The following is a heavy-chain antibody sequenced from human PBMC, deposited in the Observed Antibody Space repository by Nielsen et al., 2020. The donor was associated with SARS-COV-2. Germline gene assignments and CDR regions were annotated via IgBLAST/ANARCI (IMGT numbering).Heavy chain of an antibody. CDR2: ISSSSSYI. CDR3: ARRGGWRDDY. J-gene: IGHJ4*02. V-gene: IGHV3-21*01. CDR1: GFTFSSYS. Sequence: GESLKISCVASGFTFSSYSMNWVRQAPGKGLEWVSSISSSSSYIYYADSVKGRFTISRDNAKNSLYLQMNSLRAEDTAVYYCARRGGWRDDYWGQGTLVTVSS. D-gene: IGHD6-19*01.